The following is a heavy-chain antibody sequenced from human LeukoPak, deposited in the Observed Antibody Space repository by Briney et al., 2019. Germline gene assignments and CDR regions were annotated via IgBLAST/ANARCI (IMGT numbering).Heavy chain of an antibody. V-gene: IGHV1-2*02. D-gene: IGHD1-26*01. Sequence: ASVKVSCKASGYTFTGYYMHGVGQAPGEGGEWMGWINPNSGATNYAQKFQGRVTMTRDPSISTVYMELSRLRSDDTAVYYCAREVGAQPDYWGQGTLVTVSS. CDR1: GYTFTGYY. CDR3: AREVGAQPDY. CDR2: INPNSGAT. J-gene: IGHJ4*02.